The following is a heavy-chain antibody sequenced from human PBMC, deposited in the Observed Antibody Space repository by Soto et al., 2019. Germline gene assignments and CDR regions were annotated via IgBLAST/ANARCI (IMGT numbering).Heavy chain of an antibody. CDR3: ARQRYEEYVAFDI. CDR1: GYTFTGYY. D-gene: IGHD3-10*01. Sequence: QVQLVQSGAEVKKPGASVKVSCKASGYTFTGYYMHWVRQAPGQGLEWMGWINPNSGGTNYAQQFQGWVTMTRDTSISTAYMELSRLRSDDTAVYYCARQRYEEYVAFDIWGQGTMVTVSS. CDR2: INPNSGGT. V-gene: IGHV1-2*04. J-gene: IGHJ3*02.